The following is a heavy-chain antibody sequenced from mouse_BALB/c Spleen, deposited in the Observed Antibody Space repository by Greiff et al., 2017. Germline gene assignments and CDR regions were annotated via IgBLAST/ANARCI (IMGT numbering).Heavy chain of an antibody. D-gene: IGHD1-1*01. CDR3: ARQVEGFAY. V-gene: IGHV1-54*01. J-gene: IGHJ3*01. Sequence: VQLQQSGAELVRPGTSVKVSCKASGYAFTNYLIEWVKQRPGQGLEWIGVINPGSGGTNYNEKFKGKATLTADKSSSTAYMQLSSLTSDDSAVYFCARQVEGFAYWGQGTLVTVSA. CDR1: GYAFTNYL. CDR2: INPGSGGT.